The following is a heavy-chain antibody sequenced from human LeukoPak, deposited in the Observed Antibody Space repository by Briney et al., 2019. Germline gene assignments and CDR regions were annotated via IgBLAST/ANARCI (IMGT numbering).Heavy chain of an antibody. V-gene: IGHV3-30*03. CDR3: ARAQRGLERRKNYYYYMDV. D-gene: IGHD1-1*01. CDR1: GFTFSSYG. Sequence: PGGSLRLSCAASGFTFSSYGMHWVRQAPGKGLEWVAVISYDGNNKYYADSVKGRFTISRDNSKNTLYLQMNSLRAEDTAVYYCARAQRGLERRKNYYYYMDVWGKGTTVTVSS. CDR2: ISYDGNNK. J-gene: IGHJ6*03.